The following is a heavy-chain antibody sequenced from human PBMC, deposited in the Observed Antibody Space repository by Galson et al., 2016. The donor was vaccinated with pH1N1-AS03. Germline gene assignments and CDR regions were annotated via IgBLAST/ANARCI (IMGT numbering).Heavy chain of an antibody. CDR2: IYYGGNT. CDR3: ARSPRIISVAGTFPSRFDP. CDR1: GYSITTGHY. J-gene: IGHJ5*02. V-gene: IGHV4-38-2*02. D-gene: IGHD6-19*01. Sequence: ETLSLTCTVSGYSITTGHYWGWIRQPPGKGLEWIGSIYYGGNTDYHPSLKSRVTISVDTSKNQFSLRLIPVTAADTAVYYCARSPRIISVAGTFPSRFDPWSQGTLVTVSS.